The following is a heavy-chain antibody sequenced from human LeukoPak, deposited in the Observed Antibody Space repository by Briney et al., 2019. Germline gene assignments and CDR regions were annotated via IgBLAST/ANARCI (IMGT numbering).Heavy chain of an antibody. J-gene: IGHJ5*02. V-gene: IGHV3-23*01. CDR2: ISGSGGST. CDR3: ASGGSIPS. Sequence: GSLSLSCAASGFTFSIYAMNWVRQAPGKGLEWGSAISGSGGSTYYAQSVKGRFTISRDNSKNTLSLQMNSLRAEDTAVYYCASGGSIPSWGQGILVTVSS. CDR1: GFTFSIYA. D-gene: IGHD6-13*01.